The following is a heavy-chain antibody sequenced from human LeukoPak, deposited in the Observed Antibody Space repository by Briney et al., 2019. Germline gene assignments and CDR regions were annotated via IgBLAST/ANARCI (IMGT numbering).Heavy chain of an antibody. CDR3: ARERYGSGSYYPTIIDY. J-gene: IGHJ4*02. Sequence: ASVKVSCKASGYTFTSYGISWVRQAPGQGPEWMGWISAYNGNTNYAQKLQGRVTMTTGTSTSTAYMELRSLRSDDTAVYYCARERYGSGSYYPTIIDYWGQGTLVTVSS. CDR2: ISAYNGNT. V-gene: IGHV1-18*01. CDR1: GYTFTSYG. D-gene: IGHD3-10*01.